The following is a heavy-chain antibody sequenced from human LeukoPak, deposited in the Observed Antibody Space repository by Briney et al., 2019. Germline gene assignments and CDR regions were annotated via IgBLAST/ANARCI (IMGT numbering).Heavy chain of an antibody. CDR1: GFTVSSNY. CDR3: AREKAGAGLDY. J-gene: IGHJ4*02. V-gene: IGHV3-66*02. D-gene: IGHD6-25*01. CDR2: IYSGGST. Sequence: GGSLRLSCAASGFTVSSNYMSWVRQAPGKGLEWVSVIYSGGSTYYADSVKGRFTISRDNSKNTLYLQMNSLRAEDTAVYYCAREKAGAGLDYWGQGTLVTVSS.